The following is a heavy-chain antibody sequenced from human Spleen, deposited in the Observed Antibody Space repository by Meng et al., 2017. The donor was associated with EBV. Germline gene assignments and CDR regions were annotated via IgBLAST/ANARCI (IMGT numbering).Heavy chain of an antibody. D-gene: IGHD6-19*01. CDR2: VYYSGST. CDR3: AKMAAVSGIVNWFDP. CDR1: VVSISSYY. Sequence: QGQLQEAGPGLLKPSGTPSLTCTVSVVSISSYYWSWIRQPPGKGLEWIGYVYYSGSTNYNPSLKSRVTMSVDTSKNQFSLKLSSVTAADTAIYYCAKMAAVSGIVNWFDPWGQGTLVTVSS. V-gene: IGHV4-59*01. J-gene: IGHJ5*02.